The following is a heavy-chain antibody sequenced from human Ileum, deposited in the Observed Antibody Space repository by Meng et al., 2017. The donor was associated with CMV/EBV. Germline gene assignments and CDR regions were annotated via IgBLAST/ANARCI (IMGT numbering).Heavy chain of an antibody. V-gene: IGHV3-23*01. Sequence: GESLKISCAASGFTFTRYAMSWVRQAPGKGLEWVSAITGSGGNTHYVDSVKGRFTISRDNSKNTLYLQMNSLRAEDTAVYYCAKGSGLFFTHYYFDYWGQGTVVTVSS. CDR2: ITGSGGNT. CDR1: GFTFTRYA. CDR3: AKGSGLFFTHYYFDY. D-gene: IGHD3-3*01. J-gene: IGHJ4*02.